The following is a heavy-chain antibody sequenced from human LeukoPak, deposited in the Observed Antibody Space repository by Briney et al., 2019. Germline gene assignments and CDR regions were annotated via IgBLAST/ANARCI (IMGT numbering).Heavy chain of an antibody. V-gene: IGHV1-46*01. Sequence: ASVKVSCKASGYTFTSYYMHWVRQAPGLGLEWMGIINPSGGSTSYAQKFQGRVTMTRDTSTSTVYMELSSPRSEDTAVYYCAREVPNGGTAYYYGMDVWGQGTTVTVSS. J-gene: IGHJ6*02. CDR1: GYTFTSYY. CDR3: AREVPNGGTAYYYGMDV. D-gene: IGHD1-1*01. CDR2: INPSGGST.